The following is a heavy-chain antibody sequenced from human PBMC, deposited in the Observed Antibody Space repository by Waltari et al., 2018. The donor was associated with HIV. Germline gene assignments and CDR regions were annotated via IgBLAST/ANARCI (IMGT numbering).Heavy chain of an antibody. CDR2: ITGNGVSA. V-gene: IGHV3-23*01. CDR1: GFVFDTFG. Sequence: EAQLLESGGGLVQPGGSLRLSCAASGFVFDTFGMSWVRQAPGKGLEWVSVITGNGVSAYYADSVKGRFTISRDNSKNTLYLQMNSLRVEDTAIYYCAKVYFDTRGDFLKAPRYDYWGQGTLVTVSS. D-gene: IGHD3-22*01. CDR3: AKVYFDTRGDFLKAPRYDY. J-gene: IGHJ4*02.